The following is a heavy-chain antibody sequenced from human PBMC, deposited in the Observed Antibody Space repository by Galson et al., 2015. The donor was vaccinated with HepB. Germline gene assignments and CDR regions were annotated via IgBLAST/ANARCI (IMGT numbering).Heavy chain of an antibody. CDR3: AREARFLEWLQFDY. D-gene: IGHD3-3*01. Sequence: AISGDSVSSNSAAWNWIRQSPSRGLEWLGRTYYRSKWYNDYAVSVKSRITINPDTSKNQFSLQLNSVTPEDTAVYYCAREARFLEWLQFDYWGQGTLVTVSS. CDR1: GDSVSSNSAA. V-gene: IGHV6-1*01. CDR2: TYYRSKWYN. J-gene: IGHJ4*02.